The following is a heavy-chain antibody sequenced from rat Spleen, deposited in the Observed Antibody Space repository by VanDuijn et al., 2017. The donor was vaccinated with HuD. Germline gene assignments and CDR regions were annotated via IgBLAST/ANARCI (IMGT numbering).Heavy chain of an antibody. CDR3: ARLMMVLITPYVMDA. CDR2: ISYSGST. D-gene: IGHD1-12*02. Sequence: EVQLQESGPGLVKPSQSLSLTCSVTVYSITNNYWDWIRKFPGNKMEWMGYISYSGSTSYNPSLKSRISITRDTSKNQFFLQLNSVTTEDTATYYCARLMMVLITPYVMDAWGQGASVTVSS. V-gene: IGHV3-1*01. CDR1: VYSITNNY. J-gene: IGHJ4*01.